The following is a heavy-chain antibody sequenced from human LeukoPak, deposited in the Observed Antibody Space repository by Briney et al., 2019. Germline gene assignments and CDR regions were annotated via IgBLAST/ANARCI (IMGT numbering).Heavy chain of an antibody. Sequence: ASVKVSCKASGYPFTSYDINWVRQATGQGPEWMGWMNPNSGNTGYAQNFQGRVTMTKNTSITTAYMELSSLRSEDTAVYYCARALSWTSQSYYYMDVWGKGTTVTVSS. CDR2: MNPNSGNT. CDR1: GYPFTSYD. D-gene: IGHD3/OR15-3a*01. V-gene: IGHV1-8*01. CDR3: ARALSWTSQSYYYMDV. J-gene: IGHJ6*03.